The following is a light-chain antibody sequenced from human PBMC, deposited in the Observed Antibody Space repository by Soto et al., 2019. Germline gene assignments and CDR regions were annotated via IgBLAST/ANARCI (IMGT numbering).Light chain of an antibody. CDR1: AGAVTSGHY. CDR3: LLSYSSAWV. CDR2: DTN. Sequence: QTVVTQEPSLTVSPGGTVTLTCGSSAGAVTSGHYPYWFQQKPGQAPRTLIYDTNNKHSWTPARFSGSLLGGKAALTLSGAQPEDEAEYYCLLSYSSAWVFGGGIKLTVL. J-gene: IGLJ3*02. V-gene: IGLV7-46*01.